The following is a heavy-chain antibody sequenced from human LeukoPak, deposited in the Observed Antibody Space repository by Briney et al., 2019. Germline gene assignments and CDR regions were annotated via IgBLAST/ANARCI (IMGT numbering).Heavy chain of an antibody. Sequence: PSETLSLTCTVSGGSINNYYWSWVRQPPGAGLEWLAYIYYTGSTNYNPSLKTRLTISVDTSKNQFSLKLSSVTAADTAVYYCARRRGVGAANYWGQGTLVTVSS. V-gene: IGHV4-59*12. CDR2: IYYTGST. CDR1: GGSINNYY. D-gene: IGHD2-15*01. J-gene: IGHJ4*02. CDR3: ARRRGVGAANY.